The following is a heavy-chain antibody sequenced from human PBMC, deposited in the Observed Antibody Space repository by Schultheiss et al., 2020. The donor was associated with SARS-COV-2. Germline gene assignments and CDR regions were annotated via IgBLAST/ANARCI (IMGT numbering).Heavy chain of an antibody. Sequence: ASVKVSCKASGYTFTSYDINWVRQATGQGLEWMGWMNPNSGNTGYAQKFQGRVTMTRNTSISTAYMELSSLRSDDTAVYYCARVVGAMGVRYFDYWGQGTLVTVSS. CDR3: ARVVGAMGVRYFDY. J-gene: IGHJ4*02. V-gene: IGHV1-8*01. D-gene: IGHD1-26*01. CDR1: GYTFTSYD. CDR2: MNPNSGNT.